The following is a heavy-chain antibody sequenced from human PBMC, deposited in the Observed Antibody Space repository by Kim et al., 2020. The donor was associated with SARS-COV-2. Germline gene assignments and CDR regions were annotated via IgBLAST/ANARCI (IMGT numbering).Heavy chain of an antibody. CDR2: IIPILGIA. CDR3: ARGSGYYYGSGSYFPNWFDP. V-gene: IGHV1-69*02. Sequence: SVKVSCKASGGTFSSYTISWVRQAPGQGLEWMGRIIPILGIANYAQKFQGRVTITADKSTSTAYMELSSLRSEDTAVYYCARGSGYYYGSGSYFPNWFDPWGQGTLVTVSS. D-gene: IGHD3-10*01. J-gene: IGHJ5*02. CDR1: GGTFSSYT.